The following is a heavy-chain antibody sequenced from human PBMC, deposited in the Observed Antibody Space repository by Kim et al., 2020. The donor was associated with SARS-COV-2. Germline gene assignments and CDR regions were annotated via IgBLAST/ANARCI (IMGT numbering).Heavy chain of an antibody. V-gene: IGHV4-39*01. Sequence: LKDRVTISVDTAKNQFSLKLSSVTAADTAVYYCARGYCSSTSCYGDAFDIWGQGTMVTVSS. CDR3: ARGYCSSTSCYGDAFDI. J-gene: IGHJ3*02. D-gene: IGHD2-2*01.